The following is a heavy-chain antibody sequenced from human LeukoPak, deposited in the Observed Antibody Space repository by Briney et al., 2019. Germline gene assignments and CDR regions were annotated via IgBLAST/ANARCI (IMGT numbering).Heavy chain of an antibody. Sequence: SETLSLTCTVSGGSISSNTYYWGWIRQTPGKGLEWIGAISYTGSNYYSPSLKSRVTISLDTSKNQFSLKLSSVTAADTAVYYCASSIAAAGGGYYGMEVWGQGTTVTVSS. D-gene: IGHD6-13*01. V-gene: IGHV4-39*01. CDR1: GGSISSNTYY. CDR2: ISYTGSN. CDR3: ASSIAAAGGGYYGMEV. J-gene: IGHJ6*02.